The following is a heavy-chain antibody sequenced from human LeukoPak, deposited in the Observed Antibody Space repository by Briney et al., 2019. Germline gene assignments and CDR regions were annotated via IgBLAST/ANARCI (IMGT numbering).Heavy chain of an antibody. D-gene: IGHD2/OR15-2a*01. CDR3: ARVIRGVSQYSGMDV. Sequence: GRSLRLSCAASGFTFDDYAMHWVRHAPGKGLEWVSGISWNSGSIGYADSVKGRFTISRDNAKNSLYLQMNSLRDEDTSVYYCARVIRGVSQYSGMDVWGQGTTVTVS. J-gene: IGHJ6*02. CDR2: ISWNSGSI. CDR1: GFTFDDYA. V-gene: IGHV3-9*01.